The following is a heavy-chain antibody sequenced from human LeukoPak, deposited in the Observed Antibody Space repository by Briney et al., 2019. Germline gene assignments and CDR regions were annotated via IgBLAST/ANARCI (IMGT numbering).Heavy chain of an antibody. Sequence: SETLSLTCTVSGGSISSYYWSWIRQPAGKGLEWTGRIYTSGSTNYNPSLKSRVTMSVDTSKNQFSLKLSSVTAADTAVYYCARSIDYYDSSGPDYWGQGTLVTVSS. CDR1: GGSISSYY. CDR3: ARSIDYYDSSGPDY. CDR2: IYTSGST. D-gene: IGHD3-22*01. J-gene: IGHJ4*02. V-gene: IGHV4-4*07.